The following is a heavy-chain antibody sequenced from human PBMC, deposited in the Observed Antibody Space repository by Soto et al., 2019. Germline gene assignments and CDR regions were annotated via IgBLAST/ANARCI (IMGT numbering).Heavy chain of an antibody. V-gene: IGHV3-30*18. CDR3: AKDQVYYDSSGYSYFQH. Sequence: GESLKISCAASGFTFSSYGMHWVRQAPGKGLEWVAVISYDGSNKYYADSVKGRFTISRDNSKNTLYLQMNSLRAEDTAVYYCAKDQVYYDSSGYSYFQHWGQGTLVTVSS. D-gene: IGHD3-22*01. J-gene: IGHJ1*01. CDR1: GFTFSSYG. CDR2: ISYDGSNK.